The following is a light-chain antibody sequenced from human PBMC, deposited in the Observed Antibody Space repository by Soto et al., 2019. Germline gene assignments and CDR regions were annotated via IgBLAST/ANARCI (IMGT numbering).Light chain of an antibody. CDR1: SSDVGGYNY. V-gene: IGLV2-14*01. CDR2: EVS. J-gene: IGLJ1*01. Sequence: QSVLSQPASVSGSPGQSITISCTGTSSDVGGYNYVSWYQQHPGKAPKLMIYEVSSRASGVANRFSGSKSGNTASPTISGLQAEDEADYYCSSYTSSSTLYVFGTGTKVTAL. CDR3: SSYTSSSTLYV.